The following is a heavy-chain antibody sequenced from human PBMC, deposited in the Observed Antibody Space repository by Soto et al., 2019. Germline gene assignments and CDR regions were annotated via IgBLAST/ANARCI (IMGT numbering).Heavy chain of an antibody. Sequence: QVHLQESGPGLVKPSETLSLTCTVSGGSINNHYWSWIRQPPGQGLEWIGYIYYTGSTNYNPSLKCRVTMSVDTSKNQCSLNLTSLTAADTDIYYCARANWYSEYWGQGTLVTVSS. V-gene: IGHV4-59*11. J-gene: IGHJ4*02. D-gene: IGHD7-27*01. CDR2: IYYTGST. CDR1: GGSINNHY. CDR3: ARANWYSEY.